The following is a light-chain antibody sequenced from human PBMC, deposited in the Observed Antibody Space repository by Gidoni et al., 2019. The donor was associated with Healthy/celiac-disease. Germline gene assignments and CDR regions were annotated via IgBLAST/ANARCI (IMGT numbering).Light chain of an antibody. Sequence: EIVLTQSPPPPSLSPGERTTLSCRASQSISSYLAWYQQQPGQAPRLLIYDASNRATGIPARLSGSGSGTDVTTTISSLEPEDFAVYYWQQRSNWPPGLTFGGGTKVEIK. CDR3: QQRSNWPPGLT. CDR2: DAS. J-gene: IGKJ4*01. V-gene: IGKV3-11*01. CDR1: QSISSY.